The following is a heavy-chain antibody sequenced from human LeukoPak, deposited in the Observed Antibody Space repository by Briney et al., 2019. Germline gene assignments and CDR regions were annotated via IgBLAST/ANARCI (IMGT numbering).Heavy chain of an antibody. CDR1: GFTFDDYA. V-gene: IGHV3-43D*04. CDR2: ISWDGGST. D-gene: IGHD1-26*01. J-gene: IGHJ4*02. Sequence: GGSLRLSCAASGFTFDDYAMHWVRQAPGKGLEWVSLISWDGGSTYYADSVKGRFTISGDNSKNSLYLQMNSLRAEDTALYYCAKDIRPYMGEYCFDYWGQGTLVTVSS. CDR3: AKDIRPYMGEYCFDY.